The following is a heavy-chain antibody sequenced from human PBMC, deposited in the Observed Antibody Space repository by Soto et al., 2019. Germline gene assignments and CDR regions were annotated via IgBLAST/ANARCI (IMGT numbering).Heavy chain of an antibody. CDR2: IYYSGST. V-gene: IGHV4-31*03. CDR3: ARELFYYSGSSNWSDP. Sequence: TSETLSLTCTVSGGSISSGGYYWSWIRQHPGKGLEWIGYIYYSGSTYYNPSLKSRVTISVDTSKNQFSLKLSSVTAADTAVYYCARELFYYSGSSNWSDPWGQGTLVTVSS. J-gene: IGHJ5*02. D-gene: IGHD1-26*01. CDR1: GGSISSGGYY.